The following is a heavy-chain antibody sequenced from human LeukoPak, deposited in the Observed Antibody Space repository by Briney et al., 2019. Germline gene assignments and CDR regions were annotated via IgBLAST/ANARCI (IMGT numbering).Heavy chain of an antibody. Sequence: GASVKVSCKASGGTFITYTFSWVRQTPGQGLEWMGRISPILDSTRYAQKFQDRLTITADKSTSTVYMELSSLTSEDTATYYCATTFAISSYYFDYWGQGTLVIVSS. CDR1: GGTFITYT. J-gene: IGHJ4*02. V-gene: IGHV1-69*08. CDR3: ATTFAISSYYFDY. D-gene: IGHD3-16*01. CDR2: ISPILDST.